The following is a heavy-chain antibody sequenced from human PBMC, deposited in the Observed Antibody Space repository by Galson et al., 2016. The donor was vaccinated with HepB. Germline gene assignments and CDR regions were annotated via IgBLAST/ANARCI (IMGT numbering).Heavy chain of an antibody. CDR1: GFSLRNNGEG. D-gene: IGHD1-26*01. CDR3: VHRVQRGSYFPD. J-gene: IGHJ4*02. Sequence: PALVTPTQTLTLTCTFSGFSLRNNGEGVGWIRQPPGKALEWLAINFWADYKRYSPSLKSRLAIMKDTSRNLVVLTMTNVDPVDTATYYCVHRVQRGSYFPDWGQGTLVTVSS. V-gene: IGHV2-5*02. CDR2: NFWADYK.